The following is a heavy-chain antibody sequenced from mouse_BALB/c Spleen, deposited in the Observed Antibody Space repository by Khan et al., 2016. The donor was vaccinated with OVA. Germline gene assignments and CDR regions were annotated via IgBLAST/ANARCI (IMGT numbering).Heavy chain of an antibody. J-gene: IGHJ4*01. D-gene: IGHD1-2*01. V-gene: IGHV1-4*02. CDR3: ASLRLRVDS. Sequence: VQLQQSAAELARPGASVKMSCKASSYSFTTYTIHWVKQRPGQGLEWIGNINPSSGYIEYNQKFKDKTTLTADKSSSTAYMQLSSLTSEDSAVYSCASLRLRVDSWGQGPSLTVSS. CDR2: INPSSGYI. CDR1: SYSFTTYT.